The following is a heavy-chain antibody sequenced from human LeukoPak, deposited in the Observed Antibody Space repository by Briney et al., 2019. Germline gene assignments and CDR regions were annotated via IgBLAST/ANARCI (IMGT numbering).Heavy chain of an antibody. CDR1: GYTFTGYY. J-gene: IGHJ4*02. CDR2: INPNSGGT. D-gene: IGHD6-19*01. Sequence: GASVKVSCKASGYTFTGYYMHWVRQAPGRGLEWMGWINPNSGGTNYAQKFQGRVTMTRDTSISTAYMELSRLRSDDTAVYYCAKNRDIAVAGASDYWGQGTLVTVSS. CDR3: AKNRDIAVAGASDY. V-gene: IGHV1-2*02.